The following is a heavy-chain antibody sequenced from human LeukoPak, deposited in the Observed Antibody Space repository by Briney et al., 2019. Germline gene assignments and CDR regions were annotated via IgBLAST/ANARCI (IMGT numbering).Heavy chain of an antibody. J-gene: IGHJ4*02. Sequence: PGGSLRLSCAASRFTFSSYAMSWVRQAPGKGLEWVSAIRGSGGSTYYADSVKGRFTISRDNSKNTLYLHMNSLRADDTAVYYCAKQLHSGGSCDSAFDFWGQGTLVTVSS. CDR3: AKQLHSGGSCDSAFDF. V-gene: IGHV3-23*01. D-gene: IGHD2-15*01. CDR2: IRGSGGST. CDR1: RFTFSSYA.